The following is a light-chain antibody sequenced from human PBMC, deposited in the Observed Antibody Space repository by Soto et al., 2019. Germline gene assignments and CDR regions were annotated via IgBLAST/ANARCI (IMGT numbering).Light chain of an antibody. Sequence: DIQMTQSPSRLSASVGDRVTITCRASQSIGYWLAWYQQKPGKAPKLLIYAASTLETGVPSRFSGSGFGAEFTLTIASLQPDVSATYYCQHYNSYRTFGQGTKVDIK. CDR1: QSIGYW. J-gene: IGKJ1*01. CDR2: AAS. CDR3: QHYNSYRT. V-gene: IGKV1-5*01.